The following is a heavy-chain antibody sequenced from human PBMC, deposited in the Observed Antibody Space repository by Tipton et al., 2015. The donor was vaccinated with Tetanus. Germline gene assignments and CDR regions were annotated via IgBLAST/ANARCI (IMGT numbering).Heavy chain of an antibody. CDR2: ISGDSTYI. Sequence: SLRLSCVASGFTFDDYAMHWVRQAPGKGLEWVSYISGDSTYIHYADSVKGRFTISRDNSKNTLYLQMNSLRAEDTAVYYCAKDGCFSLGCLGSDYWGQGNLVTVSS. D-gene: IGHD3-16*01. CDR3: AKDGCFSLGCLGSDY. J-gene: IGHJ4*02. CDR1: GFTFDDYA. V-gene: IGHV3-23*01.